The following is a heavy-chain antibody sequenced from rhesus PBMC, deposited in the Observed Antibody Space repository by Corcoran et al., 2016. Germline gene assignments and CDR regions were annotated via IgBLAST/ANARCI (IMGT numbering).Heavy chain of an antibody. V-gene: IGHV3-13*01. CDR3: TKAVVNYWSFDY. CDR1: GFTFSNYV. D-gene: IGHD2-21*01. CDR2: RRNKANSYTT. J-gene: IGHJ4*01. Sequence: EVQLVESGGDLVQPGGSLSLSCAGSGFTFSNYVLHWVRQAQGKGLEWVGLRRNKANSYTTEYAAAVKGRFTISRDDSKNTLYLQMSSLKTEDTAVYYCTKAVVNYWSFDYWGQGVLVTVSS.